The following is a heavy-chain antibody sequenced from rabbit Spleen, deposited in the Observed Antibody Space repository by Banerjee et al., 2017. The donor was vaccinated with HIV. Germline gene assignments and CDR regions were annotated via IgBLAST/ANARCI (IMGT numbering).Heavy chain of an antibody. J-gene: IGHJ4*01. CDR2: IDPVFGTT. Sequence: QEQLVESGGGLVKPGGSLRLSCKASGFDFGNYGVTWVRQAPGKGLEWIGYIDPVFGTTYYASWVNGRFSISRENTQNTVFLQMTSLTAADTATYFCAREAAYYFVLWGQGTLVTVS. CDR3: AREAAYYFVL. D-gene: IGHD4-1*01. CDR1: GFDFGNYG. V-gene: IGHV1S47*01.